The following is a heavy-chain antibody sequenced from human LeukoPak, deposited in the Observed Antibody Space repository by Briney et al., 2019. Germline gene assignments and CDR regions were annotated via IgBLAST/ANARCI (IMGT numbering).Heavy chain of an antibody. D-gene: IGHD2-2*01. Sequence: PGGSLRLSCSASGFTFSSYWMSWVRQTTGKGLECVAKIREDGNEKFYVDSVKGRFTISRDNAKNSLYLQMNSLRAEDTAVYYCARDNTVVLNYYYYMDVWGKGTTVTISS. CDR1: GFTFSSYW. CDR3: ARDNTVVLNYYYYMDV. CDR2: IREDGNEK. J-gene: IGHJ6*03. V-gene: IGHV3-7*01.